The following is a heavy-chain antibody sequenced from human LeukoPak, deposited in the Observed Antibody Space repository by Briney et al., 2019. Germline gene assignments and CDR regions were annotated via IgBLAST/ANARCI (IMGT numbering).Heavy chain of an antibody. V-gene: IGHV4-59*08. CDR2: IYYSGST. D-gene: IGHD2-2*03. J-gene: IGHJ3*02. CDR1: GGSISSYY. Sequence: SETLSLTCTGSGGSISSYYWSWIRQPPGKGLEWIGYIYYSGSTNYNPSLKSRVTISVDTSKNQFSLKLSSVTAADTAVYYCARHPTPGYCSSTSCYFYYAFDIWGQGTMVTVSS. CDR3: ARHPTPGYCSSTSCYFYYAFDI.